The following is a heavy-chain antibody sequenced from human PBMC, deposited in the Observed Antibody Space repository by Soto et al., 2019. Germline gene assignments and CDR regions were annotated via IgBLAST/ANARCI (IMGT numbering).Heavy chain of an antibody. Sequence: QIQLVQSGAEVKKPGASVKVSCKASGYTFSSYHITWVRQAPGQGLEWMGWISAYNGNPNYAQNLQGRVTMTTDPSTSTAYMELRSLRSDDTAVYYCARDLPPVDYWGQGTLVTVSS. CDR2: ISAYNGNP. CDR1: GYTFSSYH. V-gene: IGHV1-18*01. J-gene: IGHJ4*02. CDR3: ARDLPPVDY.